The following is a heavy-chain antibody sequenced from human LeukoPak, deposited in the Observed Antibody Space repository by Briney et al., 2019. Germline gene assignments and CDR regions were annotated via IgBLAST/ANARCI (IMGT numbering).Heavy chain of an antibody. CDR1: GGSISSYY. J-gene: IGHJ5*01. CDR3: TRGLAAAYDYNWFDS. D-gene: IGHD5-12*01. V-gene: IGHV4-59*12. CDR2: IYYRGRT. Sequence: SETLSLTCSVSGGSISSYYWSWIRQPPGGGLEWIGYIYYRGRTSYNPSLKSRVTISVDTSKNQFSLKLTSVTAADTAVYFCTRGLAAAYDYNWFDSWGQGTLVTVSS.